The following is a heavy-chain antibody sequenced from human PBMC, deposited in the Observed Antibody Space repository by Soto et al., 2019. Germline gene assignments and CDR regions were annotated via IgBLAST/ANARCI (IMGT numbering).Heavy chain of an antibody. D-gene: IGHD3-10*01. CDR2: ISPMFGAA. Sequence: QVQLGQSGAEMKKPGSSVKVSCQSSGGTFNTYAMNWVRQAPGQGPEWMGDISPMFGAANYAPKFQGRVTITADESTATSYMQLSSLTSEDTALYFCAREVQVHTPAFVYWGQGTLVTVSS. V-gene: IGHV1-69*19. CDR1: GGTFNTYA. J-gene: IGHJ4*02. CDR3: AREVQVHTPAFVY.